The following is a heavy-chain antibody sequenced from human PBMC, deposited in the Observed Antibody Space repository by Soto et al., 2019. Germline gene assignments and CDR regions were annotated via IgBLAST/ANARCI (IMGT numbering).Heavy chain of an antibody. CDR1: GLTFTTCY. V-gene: IGHV3-7*01. CDR2: IKQDGSAE. Sequence: GGYLRLSCSASGLTFTTCYMSWGRQAPGKGLEWVANIKQDGSAETYLDSVKGRFTISRDNAKNSLYLQMNSLRVEDTAGYYGVILFRGAETPYNCFASWGQGSLVSV. D-gene: IGHD3-10*02. CDR3: VILFRGAETPYNCFAS. J-gene: IGHJ5*01.